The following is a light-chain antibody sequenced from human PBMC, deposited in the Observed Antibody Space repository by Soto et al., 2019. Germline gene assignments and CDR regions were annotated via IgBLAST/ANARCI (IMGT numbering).Light chain of an antibody. V-gene: IGLV2-23*01. Sequence: QSALTQPASVSGSPGQSIPITCPGTKTDIGNYNLVSWYQRHPDKAPKLIIYEYTKRPSGISNRFSASKSGTTASLTISGLQAEDEADYHCSSFAGSGTLVVFGGGTKVTVL. J-gene: IGLJ2*01. CDR2: EYT. CDR3: SSFAGSGTLVV. CDR1: KTDIGNYNL.